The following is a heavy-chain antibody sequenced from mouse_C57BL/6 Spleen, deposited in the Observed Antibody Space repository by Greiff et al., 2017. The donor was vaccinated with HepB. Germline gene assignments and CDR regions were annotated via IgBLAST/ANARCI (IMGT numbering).Heavy chain of an antibody. CDR3: AGGLYYGSSPFAY. CDR2: IDPSDSYT. V-gene: IGHV1-69*01. D-gene: IGHD1-1*01. CDR1: GYTFTSYW. J-gene: IGHJ3*01. Sequence: QVQLKQPGAELVMPGASVKLSCKASGYTFTSYWMHWVKQRPGQGLEWIGEIDPSDSYTNYNQKFKGKSTLTVDKSSSTAYMQLSSLTSEDSAVYYCAGGLYYGSSPFAYWGQGTLVTVSA.